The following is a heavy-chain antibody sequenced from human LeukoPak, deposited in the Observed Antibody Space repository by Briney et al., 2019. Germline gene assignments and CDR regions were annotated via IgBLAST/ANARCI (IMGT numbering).Heavy chain of an antibody. V-gene: IGHV3-23*01. Sequence: GSLRLSCADSGCTFSSYAMSWVRQAPGKGLEWVSAISGSGGSTYYADSVKGRFTISRDSSKNTLYLQMNSLRAEDTAVYYCAKGYDILTGYYTAFDIWGQGTMVTVSS. D-gene: IGHD3-9*01. J-gene: IGHJ3*02. CDR3: AKGYDILTGYYTAFDI. CDR1: GCTFSSYA. CDR2: ISGSGGST.